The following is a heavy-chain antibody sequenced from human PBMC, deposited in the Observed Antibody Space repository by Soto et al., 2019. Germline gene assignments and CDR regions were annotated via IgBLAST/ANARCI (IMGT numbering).Heavy chain of an antibody. Sequence: GGSQRLSCTASGFTFEDYAMHWVRQAPGKGLEWVAVISYDGSNKCYADSVKGRFTISRDNSKNTLYLQMNSLRAEDTAVYYCAKDLGYCTNGVCYRGVSMDVWGKGTTVTVSS. D-gene: IGHD2-8*01. V-gene: IGHV3-30*18. CDR1: GFTFEDYA. CDR2: ISYDGSNK. J-gene: IGHJ6*03. CDR3: AKDLGYCTNGVCYRGVSMDV.